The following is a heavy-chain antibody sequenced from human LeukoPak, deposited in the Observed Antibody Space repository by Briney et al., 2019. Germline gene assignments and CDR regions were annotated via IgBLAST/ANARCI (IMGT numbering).Heavy chain of an antibody. CDR1: GFTFSSYA. Sequence: QPGGSLRLSCAASGFTFSSYAMSWVRQAPGKGLEWVAVISYDGSNKYYADSVKGRFTISRDNSKNTLYLQMNSLRAEDTAVYYCARDFYGDYVVDYWGQGTLVTVSS. J-gene: IGHJ4*02. CDR2: ISYDGSNK. V-gene: IGHV3-30-3*01. D-gene: IGHD4-17*01. CDR3: ARDFYGDYVVDY.